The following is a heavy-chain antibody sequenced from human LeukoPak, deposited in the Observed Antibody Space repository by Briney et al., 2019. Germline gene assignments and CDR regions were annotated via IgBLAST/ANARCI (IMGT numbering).Heavy chain of an antibody. CDR3: ARVSVDTAKDY. V-gene: IGHV4-34*01. Sequence: PSETLSLTCAVYRGSFSGYYWSWIRQPPGKGLEWIGEINHSGSTNYNPSLKSRVTISVDTSKNQFSLKLSSVTAADTAVYYCARVSVDTAKDYWGQGTLVTVSS. D-gene: IGHD5-18*01. J-gene: IGHJ4*02. CDR2: INHSGST. CDR1: RGSFSGYY.